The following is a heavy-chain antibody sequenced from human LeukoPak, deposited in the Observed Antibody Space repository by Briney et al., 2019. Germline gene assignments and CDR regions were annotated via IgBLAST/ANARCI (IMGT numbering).Heavy chain of an antibody. D-gene: IGHD4-17*01. CDR1: GGSINNHI. CDR2: ISYSGSA. Sequence: SETLSLTCSVSGGSINNHIWSWIRQPPGKGLEWIGYISYSGSANYNPSLKSRVTISVDTSKNQFSLKVTSVTAADTAVYYCARVRRDYAIYWYFDLWGRGTLVTVSS. CDR3: ARVRRDYAIYWYFDL. J-gene: IGHJ2*01. V-gene: IGHV4-59*11.